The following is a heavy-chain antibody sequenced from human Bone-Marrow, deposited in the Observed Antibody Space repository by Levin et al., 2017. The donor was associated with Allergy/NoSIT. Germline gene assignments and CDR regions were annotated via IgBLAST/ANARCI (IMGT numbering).Heavy chain of an antibody. CDR2: IWYDGTNK. J-gene: IGHJ4*02. CDR1: GFKFSDRG. D-gene: IGHD1-1*01. V-gene: IGHV3-33*01. CDR3: ARDLDTSELFDS. Sequence: PGGSLRLSCAASGFKFSDRGMHWVRQAPGKGLEWVGIIWYDGTNKHYADSVRGRFTISRDNSKNTLYLQMNSLRAEDTAVYCCARDLDTSELFDSWGQGTLVTVAS.